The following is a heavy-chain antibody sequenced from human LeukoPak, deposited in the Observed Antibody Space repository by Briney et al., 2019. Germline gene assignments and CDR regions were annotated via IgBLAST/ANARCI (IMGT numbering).Heavy chain of an antibody. Sequence: GGSLRLSCAASGFTFSSYWMHWVRQAPGKGLVWVSRINSDGSSTSYADSVEGRFTISRDNAKNTLYLQMNSLRAEDTAVYYCARGGSRYYDLGMVWGQGTTVTVSS. CDR3: ARGGSRYYDLGMV. CDR1: GFTFSSYW. V-gene: IGHV3-74*01. J-gene: IGHJ6*02. D-gene: IGHD3-3*01. CDR2: INSDGSST.